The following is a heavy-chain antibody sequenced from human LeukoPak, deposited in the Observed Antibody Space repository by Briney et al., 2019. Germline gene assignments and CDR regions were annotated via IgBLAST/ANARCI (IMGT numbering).Heavy chain of an antibody. J-gene: IGHJ2*01. CDR1: GFAVSSNY. CDR3: ARDRNWADFDL. CDR2: IYSGGST. Sequence: GGSLRLSCAASGFAVSSNYMTWVRQAPGKGLEWVSVIYSGGSTYYADSVKGRFTLSRDNSKNTVYLQMDSLRAEDTAVYFCARDRNWADFDLWGRGTRVTVSS. V-gene: IGHV3-66*01. D-gene: IGHD7-27*01.